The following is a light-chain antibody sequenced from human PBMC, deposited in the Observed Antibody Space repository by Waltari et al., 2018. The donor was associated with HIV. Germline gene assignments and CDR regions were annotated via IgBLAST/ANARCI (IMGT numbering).Light chain of an antibody. CDR2: TNN. J-gene: IGLJ2*01. V-gene: IGLV1-44*01. CDR1: SSNTDVKS. Sequence: QSVLTQPPSASGPPGPRVTIPCSGSSSNTDVKSVNWYQQLPGTAPKLLIYTNNQRPSRVPDRFSGSKSGTSASLAISGLQSEDEADYYCVVWDDSLNGPVFGGGTKLTVL. CDR3: VVWDDSLNGPV.